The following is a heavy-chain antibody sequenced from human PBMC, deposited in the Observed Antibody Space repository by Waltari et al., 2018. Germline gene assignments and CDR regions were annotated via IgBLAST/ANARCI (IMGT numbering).Heavy chain of an antibody. V-gene: IGHV3-33*08. Sequence: VQLVESGGGLVQPGGSLRLSCVASGFTFSDYGMHWVRQAPGKGLEWVAVIWFDGSNKYYADSVKNRFSISRDNSKNVLYLQMNNLKLEDTAVYYCARTLGDGSGCYGYWGQGVLVTVSS. CDR2: IWFDGSNK. CDR3: ARTLGDGSGCYGY. J-gene: IGHJ4*02. D-gene: IGHD3-22*01. CDR1: GFTFSDYG.